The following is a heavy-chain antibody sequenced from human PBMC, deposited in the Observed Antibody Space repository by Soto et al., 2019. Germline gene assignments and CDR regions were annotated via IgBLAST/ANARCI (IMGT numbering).Heavy chain of an antibody. CDR2: VSNDGSKK. J-gene: IGHJ4*02. Sequence: QVQVVDSGGGVVQPGRSLRLSCAASGFAFTNYGMHWVRQAPGKGLEWVAFVSNDGSKKYYADSVKGRFTISRDNSENTVYLQITSVRPDDTAVFYCARDVAMPTGLGLGYWGQGTLVTVSS. CDR1: GFAFTNYG. V-gene: IGHV3-30*03. CDR3: ARDVAMPTGLGLGY. D-gene: IGHD2-2*01.